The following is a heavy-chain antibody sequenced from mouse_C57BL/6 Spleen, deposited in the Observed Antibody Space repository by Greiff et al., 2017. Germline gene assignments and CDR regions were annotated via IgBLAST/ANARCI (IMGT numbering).Heavy chain of an antibody. CDR2: ILPGGGSN. J-gene: IGHJ3*01. CDR3: ARYGGNTWFAY. V-gene: IGHV1-9*01. D-gene: IGHD1-1*02. CDR1: GYTFTGYW. Sequence: VQLQQSGAELMKPGASVKLSCTATGYTFTGYWIQWVKQRPGHGLEWIGEILPGGGSNNYNEKFKGKATFNADTASNTAYMQLSSLTTEDSAIYYCARYGGNTWFAYWGQGTLVTVSA.